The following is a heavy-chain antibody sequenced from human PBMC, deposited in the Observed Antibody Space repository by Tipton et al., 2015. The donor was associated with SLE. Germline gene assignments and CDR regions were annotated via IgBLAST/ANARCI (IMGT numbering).Heavy chain of an antibody. CDR1: GYTFTSYA. V-gene: IGHV7-4-1*02. J-gene: IGHJ4*02. CDR2: INTNTGNP. D-gene: IGHD5-18*01. Sequence: QLVQSGAEVKKPGASVKVSCKASGYTFTSYAMNWVRQAPGQGLEWMGWINTNTGNPTYAQGFTGRFVFSLDTSVSTAYLQISSLKAEDTAVYYCARDPTWIQLWQERPLDYWGQGTLVTVSS. CDR3: ARDPTWIQLWQERPLDY.